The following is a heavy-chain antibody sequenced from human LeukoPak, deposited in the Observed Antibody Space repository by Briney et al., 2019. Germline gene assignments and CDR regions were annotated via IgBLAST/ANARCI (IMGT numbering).Heavy chain of an antibody. V-gene: IGHV3-9*01. J-gene: IGHJ4*02. CDR2: ISWNSGSI. CDR1: GFTFDDYA. D-gene: IGHD4-23*01. CDR3: ARAPPISINTVITRYYFDY. Sequence: PGGSLRLSCAASGFTFDDYAMHWVRQAPGKGLEWVSGISWNSGSIGYADSVKGRFTISRDNAKNSLYLQMNSLRAEDTAVYYCARAPPISINTVITRYYFDYWSQGTLVTVSS.